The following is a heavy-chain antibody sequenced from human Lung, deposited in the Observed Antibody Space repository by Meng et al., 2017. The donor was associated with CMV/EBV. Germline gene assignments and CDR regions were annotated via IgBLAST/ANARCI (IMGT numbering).Heavy chain of an antibody. CDR1: GFTFTSSA. D-gene: IGHD6-13*01. CDR2: IKPNSGAT. J-gene: IGHJ4*02. CDR3: ARAPGLSLAAAASDAYFDK. Sequence: SXXVSXKASGFTFTSSAVQWVRQAPGQGLEWMGWIKPNSGATNYVQKFQGRLTMTRDTSITTAYMELTRLRSDDTAVYYCARAPGLSLAAAASDAYFDKWGQGXLVTVSS. V-gene: IGHV1-2*02.